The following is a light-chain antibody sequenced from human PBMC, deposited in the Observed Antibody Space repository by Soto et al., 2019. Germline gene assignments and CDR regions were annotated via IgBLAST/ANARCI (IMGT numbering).Light chain of an antibody. CDR2: AAS. V-gene: IGKV1-39*01. Sequence: DIQMTQSPSYLSGSVGDRVTITCRASESISRHLNWYQQKPGKAPKLLIYAASTLQNGVPSRFRGGGSGTDFTLTISNLQPEDFATYYCQQTYSSLSVTFGQGTRLEIK. J-gene: IGKJ5*01. CDR1: ESISRH. CDR3: QQTYSSLSVT.